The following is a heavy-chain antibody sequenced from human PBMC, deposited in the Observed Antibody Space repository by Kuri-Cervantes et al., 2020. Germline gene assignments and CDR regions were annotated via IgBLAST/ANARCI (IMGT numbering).Heavy chain of an antibody. CDR2: ISWNSGSI. CDR1: GFTFSSYA. D-gene: IGHD5-12*01. J-gene: IGHJ3*02. Sequence: SLKISCAASGFTFSSYAMSWVRQAPGKGLEWVSGISWNSGSIGYADSVKGRFTISRDNAKNSLYLQMNSLRAEDTALYYCAKVGSGYDYGAFDIWGQGTMVAVSS. V-gene: IGHV3-9*01. CDR3: AKVGSGYDYGAFDI.